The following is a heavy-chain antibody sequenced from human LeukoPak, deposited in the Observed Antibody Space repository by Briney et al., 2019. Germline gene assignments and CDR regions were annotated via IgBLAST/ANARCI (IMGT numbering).Heavy chain of an antibody. V-gene: IGHV3-23*01. J-gene: IGHJ4*02. CDR1: GFTFSSYA. CDR3: AKSPSSPYFDY. Sequence: PGGSLRLSCAASGFTFSSYAMSWVRQAPGKGLEWVSAFSVSVASPSYAHSVKAPFTISRDNSKNTLYLQMNSLRAEDTAVYYCAKSPSSPYFDYWGQGTLVTVSS. CDR2: FSVSVASP. D-gene: IGHD2-2*01.